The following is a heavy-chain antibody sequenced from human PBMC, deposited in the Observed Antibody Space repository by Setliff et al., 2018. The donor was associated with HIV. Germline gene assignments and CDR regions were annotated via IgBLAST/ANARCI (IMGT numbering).Heavy chain of an antibody. D-gene: IGHD2-15*01. CDR2: IFYTGST. Sequence: PSETLSLTCTVSGGSISSYYWTWLRQFPGKGLEWIGFIFYTGSTTYNPSLKSRVTISVDTSKNRFSLTLRSVTAADTAVYYCARRRCSAASCPDNSWDWLDPWGQGTLVTVSS. J-gene: IGHJ5*02. CDR1: GGSISSYY. CDR3: ARRRCSAASCPDNSWDWLDP. V-gene: IGHV4-59*08.